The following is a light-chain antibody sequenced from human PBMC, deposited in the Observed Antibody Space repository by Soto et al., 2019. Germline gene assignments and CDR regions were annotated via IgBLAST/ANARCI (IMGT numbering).Light chain of an antibody. J-gene: IGLJ1*01. V-gene: IGLV2-14*01. Sequence: QSALTQPASVSGSPGQSITISCTGTSSDVGGYNYVSWYQQHPGKAPKLMIYEVSNRPSWVSNRFSGSKSGNTASLTISGLQAEDEADYYCRSYTSSSTRVFGTGTKLTVL. CDR1: SSDVGGYNY. CDR2: EVS. CDR3: RSYTSSSTRV.